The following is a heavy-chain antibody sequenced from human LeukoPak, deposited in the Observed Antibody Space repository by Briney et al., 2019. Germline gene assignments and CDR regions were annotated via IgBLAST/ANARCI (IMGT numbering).Heavy chain of an antibody. V-gene: IGHV3-48*03. CDR1: GFTFSSYE. CDR3: ARGRGRKYSGSYHGRVPYYYYMDV. Sequence: AGGSLRLSCAASGFTFSSYEMNWVRQAPGKGLEWVSYISSSGSTIHYADSVKGRFTISRDNAKNSLYLQMNSLRAEDTAVYYCARGRGRKYSGSYHGRVPYYYYMDVWGKGTTVTVSS. J-gene: IGHJ6*03. D-gene: IGHD1-26*01. CDR2: ISSSGSTI.